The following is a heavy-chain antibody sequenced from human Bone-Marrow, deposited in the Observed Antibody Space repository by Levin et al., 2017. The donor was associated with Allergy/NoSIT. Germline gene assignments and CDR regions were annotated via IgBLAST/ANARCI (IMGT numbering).Heavy chain of an antibody. Sequence: SGGSLRLSCAASGFTFSDYAMSWVRQAPGKGLEWVSVISGSGDSTYYADSVKGRFTISRDSSKNTLYLQMNTLRAEDTALYYCAKGGAGGPGVTTPGAYWGQGTLVTVSS. CDR1: GFTFSDYA. CDR2: ISGSGDST. D-gene: IGHD4-17*01. J-gene: IGHJ4*02. V-gene: IGHV3-23*01. CDR3: AKGGAGGPGVTTPGAY.